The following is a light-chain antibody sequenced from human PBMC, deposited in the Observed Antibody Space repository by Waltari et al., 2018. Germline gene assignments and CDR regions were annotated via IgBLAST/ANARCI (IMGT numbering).Light chain of an antibody. J-gene: IGLJ3*02. Sequence: QSALTQPRSVSGSPGQSVTMSCTGTSSDIGDYEYVSWYQTHPGKAPKLIIHDIYRRPSGVPDRFSAAKAVHTASLTSSGLQADDEADYYCCSYTGRKTWVFGGGTKVTVL. CDR3: CSYTGRKTWV. CDR1: SSDIGDYEY. V-gene: IGLV2-11*01. CDR2: DIY.